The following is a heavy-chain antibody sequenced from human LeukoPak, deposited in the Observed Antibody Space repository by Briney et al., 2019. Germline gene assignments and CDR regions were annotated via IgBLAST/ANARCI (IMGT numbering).Heavy chain of an antibody. CDR3: ARDSYDSSGYSSGYDY. CDR2: ISHDGGNT. D-gene: IGHD3-22*01. Sequence: PGGSLRLSCAASGFTFSSFGIHWVRQAPGKGLEWVAVISHDGGNTEYGDSVKGRFTVSRDNSKNTLYLQMNSLRGEDTAVYYCARDSYDSSGYSSGYDYWGQGTLVTVSS. CDR1: GFTFSSFG. V-gene: IGHV3-30*03. J-gene: IGHJ4*02.